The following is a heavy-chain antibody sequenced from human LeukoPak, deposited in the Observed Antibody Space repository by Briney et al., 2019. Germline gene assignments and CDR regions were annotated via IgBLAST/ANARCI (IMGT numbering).Heavy chain of an antibody. CDR1: GFTFSSYS. V-gene: IGHV3-48*02. D-gene: IGHD6-19*01. Sequence: PGGSLRLSCAASGFTFSSYSMNWVRQAPGKGLEWVSYISSSSSTIYYADSVKGRFTISRDNAKNSLYLQMNSLRDEDTAVYYCARDPSGWTSYYFDYWGQGTLVTVSS. CDR2: ISSSSSTI. CDR3: ARDPSGWTSYYFDY. J-gene: IGHJ4*02.